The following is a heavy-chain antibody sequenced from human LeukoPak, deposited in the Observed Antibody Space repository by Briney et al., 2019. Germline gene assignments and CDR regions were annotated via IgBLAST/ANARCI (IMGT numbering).Heavy chain of an antibody. D-gene: IGHD3-10*01. V-gene: IGHV3-23*01. CDR2: ISGSGGGT. J-gene: IGHJ6*03. Sequence: GGSLRLSCAASGFTLSSYAMTWVRRAPGKGPEWVSSISGSGGGTYYADSVKGRFTISRDSSKSTLYLQMNSLRAEDTAVYYCAKKRVDGSGSYVYYYMDVWGKGTTATVSS. CDR1: GFTLSSYA. CDR3: AKKRVDGSGSYVYYYMDV.